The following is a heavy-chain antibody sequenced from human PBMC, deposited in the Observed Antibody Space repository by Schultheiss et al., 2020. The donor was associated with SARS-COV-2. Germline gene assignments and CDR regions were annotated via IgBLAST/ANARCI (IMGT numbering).Heavy chain of an antibody. CDR1: GFTFSSYA. J-gene: IGHJ6*03. Sequence: GGSLRLSCAASGFTFSSYAMSWVRQAPGKGLEWVSAISGSGGSTYYADSVKGRFTISRDNSKNSLYLQMNSLRAEDTAVYYCARTRDYYYYYMDVWGKGTTVTVSS. CDR3: ARTRDYYYYYMDV. V-gene: IGHV3-23*01. D-gene: IGHD1-1*01. CDR2: ISGSGGST.